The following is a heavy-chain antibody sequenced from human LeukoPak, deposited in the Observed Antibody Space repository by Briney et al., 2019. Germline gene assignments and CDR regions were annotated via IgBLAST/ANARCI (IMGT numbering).Heavy chain of an antibody. CDR2: FYYSGST. D-gene: IGHD4-17*01. V-gene: IGHV4-39*01. Sequence: SETLSLTCTVSSGSISSSRYYWGWIRRPPGKGLEWIGSFYYSGSTYYNPSLKSRVTISVDRSKNQFSLKLTSVTAADTAVYYCARHGNYGDYVGWFDPWGQGTLVTVSS. CDR3: ARHGNYGDYVGWFDP. J-gene: IGHJ5*02. CDR1: SGSISSSRYY.